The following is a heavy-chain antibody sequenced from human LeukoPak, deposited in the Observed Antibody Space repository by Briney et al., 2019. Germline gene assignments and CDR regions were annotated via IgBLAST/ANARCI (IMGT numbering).Heavy chain of an antibody. J-gene: IGHJ5*02. CDR3: AKDHGSGSYHDPNWFDP. CDR1: GFTFSSYG. CDR2: ISYDGSYK. V-gene: IGHV3-30*18. Sequence: PGRSLRLSCAASGFTFSSYGMHWVREAPGKRRDWVTGISYDGSYKYYAESVKGRFTISRDNSKKTLYLQLNSLRAEDTAVYYCAKDHGSGSYHDPNWFDPWGQGTLVTVSS. D-gene: IGHD3-10*01.